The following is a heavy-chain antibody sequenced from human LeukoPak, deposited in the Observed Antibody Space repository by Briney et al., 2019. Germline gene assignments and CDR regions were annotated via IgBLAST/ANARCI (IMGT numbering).Heavy chain of an antibody. CDR1: GGSISSSSYY. Sequence: SETLSLTCTVSGGSISSSSYYWGWIRQPPGKGLEWIGSIHYSGSTYYNPSLKSRVTISVDTSKNQFSLKLSSVTAADTAVYYCARRSNWGSVDYWGQGTLVTVSS. CDR3: ARRSNWGSVDY. D-gene: IGHD7-27*01. CDR2: IHYSGST. V-gene: IGHV4-39*01. J-gene: IGHJ4*02.